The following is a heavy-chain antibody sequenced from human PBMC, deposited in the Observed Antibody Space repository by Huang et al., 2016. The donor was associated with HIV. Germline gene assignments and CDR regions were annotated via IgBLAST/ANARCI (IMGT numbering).Heavy chain of an antibody. D-gene: IGHD3-16*01. Sequence: QVHLQQWGAGLLKPSETLSLTCAVYGGSFSGYYWNGIRQSPGKGLEWIGKINHGGITNYNPSLGSRVTMSVDPSKKQFSLKLSSVSVADSAVYYCAREIMISFGGPFDPWGQGTLVIVSS. CDR1: GGSFSGYY. V-gene: IGHV4-34*01. J-gene: IGHJ5*02. CDR2: INHGGIT. CDR3: AREIMISFGGPFDP.